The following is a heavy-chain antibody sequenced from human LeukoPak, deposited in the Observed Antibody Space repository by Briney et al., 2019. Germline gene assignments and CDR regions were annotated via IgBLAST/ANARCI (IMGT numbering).Heavy chain of an antibody. J-gene: IGHJ6*02. Sequence: GGSLRLSCAASGFRFNSYNMNWVRQAPGKGLEWVSSISSSSSYIYYADSLKGRFTISRDNAKNSLYLQMNGLRAEDTAGYYCARDGGNWNFYYDMDVWGLGTTVTVSS. CDR3: ARDGGNWNFYYDMDV. D-gene: IGHD1-1*01. CDR2: ISSSSSYI. V-gene: IGHV3-21*01. CDR1: GFRFNSYN.